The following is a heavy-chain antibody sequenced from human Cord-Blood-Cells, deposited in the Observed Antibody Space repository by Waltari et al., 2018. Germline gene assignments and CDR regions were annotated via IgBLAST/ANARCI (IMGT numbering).Heavy chain of an antibody. CDR1: GGSFSGYY. J-gene: IGHJ4*02. Sequence: QVQLQQWGAGLLKPSETLSLTCAVYGGSFSGYYWSWIRQPPGKGLEWIGEINHSGSTNYNPSLKSRVTISVDTSKNQFSLKLSSVTAADTAVYYCARAPLTKYGSGSYYPDYWGQGTLVTVSS. CDR3: ARAPLTKYGSGSYYPDY. D-gene: IGHD3-10*01. V-gene: IGHV4-34*01. CDR2: INHSGST.